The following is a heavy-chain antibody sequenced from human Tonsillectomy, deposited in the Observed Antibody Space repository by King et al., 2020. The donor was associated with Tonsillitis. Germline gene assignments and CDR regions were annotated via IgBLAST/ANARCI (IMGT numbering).Heavy chain of an antibody. J-gene: IGHJ6*03. CDR2: ISSSSNYI. V-gene: IGHV3-21*01. D-gene: IGHD1-26*01. CDR3: ARDGIERSFQNRHYYYFYYMDV. Sequence: VQLVESGGGLVKPGGSLRLSCAASGFTFSTYSMNWVRQAPGKGLEWVSCISSSSNYIYYADSVKGRFTISRDNAKNSLYLQMNSLRAEDTAVYYCARDGIERSFQNRHYYYFYYMDVWDKGTTVTVSS. CDR1: GFTFSTYS.